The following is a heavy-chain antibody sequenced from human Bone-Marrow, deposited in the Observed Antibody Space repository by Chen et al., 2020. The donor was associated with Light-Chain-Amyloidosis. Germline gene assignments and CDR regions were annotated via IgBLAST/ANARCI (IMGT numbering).Heavy chain of an antibody. CDR2: IWYDGSNK. CDR3: ARDRGSGSFPTFDY. Sequence: QVQLVESGGGVVQPGRSLRLSCAGSGFTFSSYGMHWVRQAPGKGLVWVAVIWYDGSNKYYADSVKGRFTISRDNSKNTLYLQMNSLRAEDTAVYYCARDRGSGSFPTFDYWGQGTLVTVSS. CDR1: GFTFSSYG. J-gene: IGHJ4*02. D-gene: IGHD1-26*01. V-gene: IGHV3-33*01.